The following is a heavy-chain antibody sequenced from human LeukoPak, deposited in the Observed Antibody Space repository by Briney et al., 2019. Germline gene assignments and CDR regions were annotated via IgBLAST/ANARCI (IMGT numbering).Heavy chain of an antibody. J-gene: IGHJ5*02. CDR3: AKEGSVVPAAIICSWFDP. CDR2: ISGSGGST. D-gene: IGHD2-2*01. Sequence: GGSLRLSCAASGFTFSSYAMSWVRQAPGKGLEWVSAISGSGGSTYYADSVKGRFTISRDNSKNTLYLQMNSLRAEDTAVYYCAKEGSVVPAAIICSWFDPWGQGTLVTVSS. CDR1: GFTFSSYA. V-gene: IGHV3-23*01.